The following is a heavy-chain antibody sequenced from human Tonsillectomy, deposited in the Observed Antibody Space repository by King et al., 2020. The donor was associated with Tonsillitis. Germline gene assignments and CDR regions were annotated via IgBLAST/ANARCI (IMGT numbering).Heavy chain of an antibody. Sequence: VQLVESGGGLVQPGRSLRLSCAASRFTFDDYAMHWVRQAPGKGLEWVSGISWNSGSLAYADSVKGRFTISRDNAKNSLYLQMNSLRVEDTALYYCAKDYHSSGCEDAFDVWGQGTMVIVSS. J-gene: IGHJ3*01. D-gene: IGHD6-19*01. CDR2: ISWNSGSL. CDR3: AKDYHSSGCEDAFDV. CDR1: RFTFDDYA. V-gene: IGHV3-9*01.